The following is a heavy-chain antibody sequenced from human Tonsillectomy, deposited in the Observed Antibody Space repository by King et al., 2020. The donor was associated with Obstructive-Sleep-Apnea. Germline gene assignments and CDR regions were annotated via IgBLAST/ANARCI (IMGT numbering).Heavy chain of an antibody. V-gene: IGHV4-39*07. Sequence: QLQESGPGLVKPSETLSLTCTVSGGSISSSNYFWGWIRQPPGKGLDWIGSMYYSGSTYYNPSLKSRVTISVDTSKNQFSLKLSSVTAADTAVYYCARAPMAVTGSHGWGQGTLVTVSS. D-gene: IGHD4-11*01. CDR1: GGSISSSNYF. CDR3: ARAPMAVTGSHG. J-gene: IGHJ4*02. CDR2: MYYSGST.